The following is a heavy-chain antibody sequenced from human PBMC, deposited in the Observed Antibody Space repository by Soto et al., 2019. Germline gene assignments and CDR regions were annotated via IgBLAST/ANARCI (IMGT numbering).Heavy chain of an antibody. J-gene: IGHJ6*02. CDR3: ARDGVAYGTGSYYYGMDV. Sequence: SETLSLTCTVSGGSISSGGYYWSWIRQHPGKGLEWIGYIYYSESTYYNPSLKSRVTISVDTSKNQFSLNLSSVTAADMAVYYCARDGVAYGTGSYYYGMDVWGQGTTVTVSS. D-gene: IGHD3-10*01. V-gene: IGHV4-31*03. CDR1: GGSISSGGYY. CDR2: IYYSEST.